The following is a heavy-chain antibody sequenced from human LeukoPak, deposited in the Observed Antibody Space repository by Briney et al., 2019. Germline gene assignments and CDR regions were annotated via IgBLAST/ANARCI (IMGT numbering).Heavy chain of an antibody. CDR1: GGSIGSSSYY. Sequence: SSETLSLTCTVSGGSIGSSSYYWGWIRQPPGKGLEWIGSIYYTGTIYYNPSLKSRVTISVDTSKNQFSLKLSSVTAADTAVYYCARRGGIKRTVAAAGTGYFDYWGQGTLVTVSS. V-gene: IGHV4-39*01. D-gene: IGHD6-13*01. J-gene: IGHJ4*02. CDR3: ARRGGIKRTVAAAGTGYFDY. CDR2: IYYTGTI.